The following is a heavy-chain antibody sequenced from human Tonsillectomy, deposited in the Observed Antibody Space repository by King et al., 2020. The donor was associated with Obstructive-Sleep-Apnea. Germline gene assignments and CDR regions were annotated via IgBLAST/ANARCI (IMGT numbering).Heavy chain of an antibody. CDR1: GFTFSNYA. CDR2: IAPSGGDT. J-gene: IGHJ4*02. V-gene: IGHV3-23*04. Sequence: VQLVESGGGLLQPGESLRLSCVVSGFTFSNYAMSWVRQAPGKGLEWVSTIAPSGGDTYYADSVKGRFTISRDNSKHTLSLRVNSLRAEDTAIYYCAKDDSGGAYNDYWGQGTLVTVSS. CDR3: AKDDSGGAYNDY. D-gene: IGHD2-15*01.